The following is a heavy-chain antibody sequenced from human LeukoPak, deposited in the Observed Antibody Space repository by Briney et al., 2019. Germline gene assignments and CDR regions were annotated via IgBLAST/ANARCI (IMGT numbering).Heavy chain of an antibody. J-gene: IGHJ6*04. CDR1: GFTFSTYS. D-gene: IGHD3-10*02. Sequence: GGSLRLSCAASGFTFSTYSMNWVRQAPGKGLEWVSSISSSSSYIYYADSVRGRSTISRDNAKNSLYLQMNSLRAEDTAVYYCAELGITMIGGVWGKGTTVTISS. CDR2: ISSSSSYI. CDR3: AELGITMIGGV. V-gene: IGHV3-21*01.